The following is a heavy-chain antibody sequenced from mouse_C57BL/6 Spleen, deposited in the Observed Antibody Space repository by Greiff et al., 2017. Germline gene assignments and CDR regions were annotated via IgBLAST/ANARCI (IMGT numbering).Heavy chain of an antibody. D-gene: IGHD2-2*01. CDR3: ARWLRLYYYAMDY. CDR2: IYPGSGST. V-gene: IGHV1-55*01. CDR1: GYTFTSSW. Sequence: QVQLQQPGAELVKPGASVKMSCKASGYTFTSSWITWVKQRPGQGLEWIGDIYPGSGSTNYNEKFKSKATLTVDTSASTAYMQLSSLTSEDSAVYYCARWLRLYYYAMDYWGQGTSVTVSS. J-gene: IGHJ4*01.